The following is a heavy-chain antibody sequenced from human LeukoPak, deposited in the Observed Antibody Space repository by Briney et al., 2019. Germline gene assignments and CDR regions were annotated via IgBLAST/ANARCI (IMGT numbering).Heavy chain of an antibody. Sequence: GGSLRLSCAASVFTFNNAWMSWVRQAPGKGLEWISRIKSKTYGGTTEDAAPVKGRFTISRDDSESTLFLQMDSLTTEDTAVYYCTRDHFAWVQGTLVTVSS. J-gene: IGHJ5*02. D-gene: IGHD2/OR15-2a*01. CDR2: IKSKTYGGTT. CDR3: TRDHFA. V-gene: IGHV3-15*01. CDR1: VFTFNNAW.